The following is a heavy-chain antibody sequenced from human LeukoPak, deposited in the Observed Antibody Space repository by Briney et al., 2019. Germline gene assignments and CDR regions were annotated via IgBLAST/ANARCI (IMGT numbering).Heavy chain of an antibody. CDR2: INQSGST. J-gene: IGHJ3*02. Sequence: PSETLSLTCAVYGGSFSGYYWSWIRQPPGKGLEWIGEINQSGSTNYNPSLKSRVTISVDTSKNQFSLKLSSVTAADTAVYYCARPRSGAATARQGAFDIWGQGTMVTVS. V-gene: IGHV4-34*01. CDR3: ARPRSGAATARQGAFDI. CDR1: GGSFSGYY. D-gene: IGHD1-26*01.